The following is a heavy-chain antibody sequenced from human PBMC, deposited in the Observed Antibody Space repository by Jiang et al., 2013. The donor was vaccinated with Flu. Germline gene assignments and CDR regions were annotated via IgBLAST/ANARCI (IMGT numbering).Heavy chain of an antibody. D-gene: IGHD2-15*01. CDR1: GASIGNSNW. Sequence: SGPGLVKPSGTLSLTCGVSGASIGNSNWWSWVRQSPGKGLEWIGEIHHSGYTNYNPSLKSRITISVDKSKNQFSLTLKSVTAADTAVYYCARDIVVVVGGSYRRYVWFDPTGHGTLVTVSA. CDR2: IHHSGYT. CDR3: ARDIVVVVGGSYRRYVWFDP. J-gene: IGHJ5*02. V-gene: IGHV4-4*02.